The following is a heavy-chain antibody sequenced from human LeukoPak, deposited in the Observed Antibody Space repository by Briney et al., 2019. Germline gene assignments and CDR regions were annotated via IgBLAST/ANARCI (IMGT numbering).Heavy chain of an antibody. D-gene: IGHD4-17*01. J-gene: IGHJ4*02. V-gene: IGHV1-18*04. Sequence: GASVKVSCKASGYTFTSYGISWVRQAPGRGLEWMGWISAYNGNTNYAQKLQGRVTMTTDTSTSTAYMELRSLRSDDTAVYYCARSRGMTTVTRFDYWGQGTLVTVSS. CDR2: ISAYNGNT. CDR1: GYTFTSYG. CDR3: ARSRGMTTVTRFDY.